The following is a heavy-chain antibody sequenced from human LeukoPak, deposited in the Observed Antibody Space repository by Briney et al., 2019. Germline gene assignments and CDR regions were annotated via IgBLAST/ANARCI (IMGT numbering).Heavy chain of an antibody. D-gene: IGHD2-15*01. Sequence: GGSLRLSCAASGFTFSSYSMNWVRQAPGKGLEWVSSISSSSSYIYYADSVKGRFTISRDNAKNSPYLQMNSLRAEDTAVYYCAKDVGTLLLYYGMDVWGQGTTVTVSS. CDR3: AKDVGTLLLYYGMDV. J-gene: IGHJ6*02. V-gene: IGHV3-21*04. CDR2: ISSSSSYI. CDR1: GFTFSSYS.